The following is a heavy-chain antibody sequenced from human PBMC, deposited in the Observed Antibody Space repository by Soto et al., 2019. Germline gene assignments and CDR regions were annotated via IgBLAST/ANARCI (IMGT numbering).Heavy chain of an antibody. CDR2: ISARGRT. Sequence: QVQLQESGPGLVNPSETLSLTCTVPGDSISNCYWCWIRQPTGKGLEPLGRISARGRTNYNPSLQSRVAMSLDTSKNQFSLRLTSLSAADTAVYFCARGMGRYFDLWGRGTLVTVFS. D-gene: IGHD2-8*01. V-gene: IGHV4-4*07. J-gene: IGHJ2*01. CDR1: GDSISNCY. CDR3: ARGMGRYFDL.